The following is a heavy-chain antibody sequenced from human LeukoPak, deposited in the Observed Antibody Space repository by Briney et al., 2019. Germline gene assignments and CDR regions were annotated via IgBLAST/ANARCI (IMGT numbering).Heavy chain of an antibody. CDR2: IHYTGIT. Sequence: SETLSLTCTASGGSISSSSDYWGWVRQPPGRGLEWIGRIHYTGITYYNPTLESRLTISVDTYKNQFSLKLSSVTAADTAVFYCVRIAADHPKNYFHYGMDVWGQGTTVTVSS. CDR1: GGSISSSSDY. CDR3: VRIAADHPKNYFHYGMDV. V-gene: IGHV4-39*01. J-gene: IGHJ6*02. D-gene: IGHD6-25*01.